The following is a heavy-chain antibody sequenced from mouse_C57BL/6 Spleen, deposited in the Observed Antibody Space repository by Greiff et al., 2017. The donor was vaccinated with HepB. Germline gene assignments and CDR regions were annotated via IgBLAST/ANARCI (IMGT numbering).Heavy chain of an antibody. V-gene: IGHV1-63*01. CDR1: GYTFTNYW. CDR2: IYPGGGYT. CDR3: ARGGLYGNYLYYFDY. Sequence: QVQLQQSGAELVRPGTSVKMSCKASGYTFTNYWIGWAKQRPGHGLEWIGDIYPGGGYTNYNEKFKGKATLTADKSSSTAYMQFSSLTSEDSAIYDCARGGLYGNYLYYFDYWGQGTTLTVSS. D-gene: IGHD2-1*01. J-gene: IGHJ2*01.